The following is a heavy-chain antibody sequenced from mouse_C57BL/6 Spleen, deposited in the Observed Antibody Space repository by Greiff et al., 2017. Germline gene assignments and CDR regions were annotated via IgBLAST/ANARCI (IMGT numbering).Heavy chain of an antibody. V-gene: IGHV3-6*01. J-gene: IGHJ4*01. CDR1: GYSIPSGYY. Sequence: EVKVEESGPGLVKPSQSLSLTCSVSGYSIPSGYYWNWSRQFPGNKLEWMGYISYDGSNNYNPSLKNRISITRDTSKNQFFLKLNSVTTEDTATDYCARSNGYYAMDYWGQGTSVTVSS. D-gene: IGHD2-5*01. CDR3: ARSNGYYAMDY. CDR2: ISYDGSN.